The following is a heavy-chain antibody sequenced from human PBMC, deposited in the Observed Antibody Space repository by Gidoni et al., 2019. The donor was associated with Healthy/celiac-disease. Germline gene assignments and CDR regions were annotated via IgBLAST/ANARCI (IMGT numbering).Heavy chain of an antibody. J-gene: IGHJ6*02. Sequence: QVQLVESGGGVVQPGRSLRLPCAASGFHLSSYAMHWVRQAPGKGLEWVAVISYDGSNKYYADSVKGRFTISRDNSKNTLYLQMNSLRAEDTAVYYCARDNEDYYYGMDVWGQGTTVTVSS. V-gene: IGHV3-30-3*01. CDR1: GFHLSSYA. D-gene: IGHD2-8*01. CDR3: ARDNEDYYYGMDV. CDR2: ISYDGSNK.